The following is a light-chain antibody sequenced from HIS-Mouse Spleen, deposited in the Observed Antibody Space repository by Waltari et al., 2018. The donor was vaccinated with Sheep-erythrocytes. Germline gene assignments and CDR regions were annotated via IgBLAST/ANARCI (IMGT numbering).Light chain of an antibody. CDR1: NIGSKS. CDR3: SSYAGSNNWV. J-gene: IGLJ3*02. CDR2: DDS. V-gene: IGLV3-21*02. Sequence: SYVLTQPPSVSVAPGQTARITCGGNNIGSKSVHWYQQKPGQAPVLVVWDDSDRPSVIPVRFSGSNSGNTATLTISRVEAGDEADYYCSSYAGSNNWVFGGGTKLTVL.